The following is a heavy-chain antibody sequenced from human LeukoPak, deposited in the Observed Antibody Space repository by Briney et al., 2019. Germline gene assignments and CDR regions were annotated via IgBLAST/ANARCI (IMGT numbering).Heavy chain of an antibody. CDR1: GGSISSYY. CDR2: IYTSGST. V-gene: IGHV4-4*07. J-gene: IGHJ6*03. CDR3: ARGPIGYCSSTSCVAYYYYMDV. D-gene: IGHD2-2*01. Sequence: SETLSLTCTVSGGSISSYYWSWIRQPAGKGLEWIGRIYTSGSTNYNPSLKSRVTMSVDTSKNQFSLKLSSVTAADTAVYYCARGPIGYCSSTSCVAYYYYMDVWGKGTTVTVSS.